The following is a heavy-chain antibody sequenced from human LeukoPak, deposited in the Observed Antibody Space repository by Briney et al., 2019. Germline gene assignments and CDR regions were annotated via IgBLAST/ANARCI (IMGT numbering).Heavy chain of an antibody. CDR2: ISGSGGST. CDR3: AKAYYYGSGTGPDIFDY. CDR1: GFTFSSYA. J-gene: IGHJ4*02. Sequence: GGSLRLSCAASGFTFSSYAMSWVRQAPGKGLEWVSAISGSGGSTYYADSVKGRFTISRDNSKNTLYLQMNSLRAEDTAVYYCAKAYYYGSGTGPDIFDYWGQGTLVTVSS. V-gene: IGHV3-23*01. D-gene: IGHD3-10*01.